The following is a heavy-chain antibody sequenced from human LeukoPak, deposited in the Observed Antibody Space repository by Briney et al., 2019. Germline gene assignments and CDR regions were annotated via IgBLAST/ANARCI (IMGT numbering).Heavy chain of an antibody. V-gene: IGHV4-59*01. CDR1: GGSISSYY. J-gene: IGHJ3*02. CDR2: IYYSGST. D-gene: IGHD2-21*02. Sequence: SETLSLTCTVSGGSISSYYWGWIRQPPGKGLEWIGYIYYSGSTNYNPSLKSRVTISVDTSKNQFSLKLSSVTAADTAVYYCARGLRYCGGDCSDAFDIWGQGTMVTVSS. CDR3: ARGLRYCGGDCSDAFDI.